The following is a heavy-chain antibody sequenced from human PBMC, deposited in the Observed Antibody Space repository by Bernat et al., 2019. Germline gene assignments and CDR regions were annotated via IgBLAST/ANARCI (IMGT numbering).Heavy chain of an antibody. CDR3: AKVRDLRDIGLMPRGKDRGMDV. Sequence: QVQLVESGGGVVQPGGSLRLSCAASGFTFSSYGMHWVRQAPGKGLEWVAFIRYDGSNKYYADSVKGRFTISRDNSKNTLYLQMNSLRAEDTAVYYCAKVRDLRDIGLMPRGKDRGMDVWGQGTTVTVSS. CDR1: GFTFSSYG. CDR2: IRYDGSNK. V-gene: IGHV3-30*02. J-gene: IGHJ6*02. D-gene: IGHD2-8*01.